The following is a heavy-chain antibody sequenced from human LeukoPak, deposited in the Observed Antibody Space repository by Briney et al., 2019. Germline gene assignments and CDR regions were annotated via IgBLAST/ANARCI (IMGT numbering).Heavy chain of an antibody. CDR3: TTGVEWELSDY. CDR2: IKSKTDGGTT. Sequence: GGSLRLSCAASGFTFSNAWMSWVRQAPGEGLEWVGRIKSKTDGGTTDYAAPVKGRFTISRDDSKNTLYPQMNSLKTEDTAVYYCTTGVEWELSDYWGQGTLVTVSS. J-gene: IGHJ4*02. CDR1: GFTFSNAW. V-gene: IGHV3-15*01. D-gene: IGHD1-26*01.